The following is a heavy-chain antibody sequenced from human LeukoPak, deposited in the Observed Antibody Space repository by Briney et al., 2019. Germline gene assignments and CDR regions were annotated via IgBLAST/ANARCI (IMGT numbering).Heavy chain of an antibody. CDR1: GFTFSSYW. J-gene: IGHJ4*02. CDR3: ARGGWFREQGPDY. V-gene: IGHV3-74*01. D-gene: IGHD3-10*01. CDR2: INSDGSST. Sequence: PGGSLRFSCAASGFTFSSYWMHWVRQAPGKGLVWVSRINSDGSSTSYADSVKGRFTISRDNAKNTLYLQMNSLRAEDTAVYYCARGGWFREQGPDYWGQGTLVTVSS.